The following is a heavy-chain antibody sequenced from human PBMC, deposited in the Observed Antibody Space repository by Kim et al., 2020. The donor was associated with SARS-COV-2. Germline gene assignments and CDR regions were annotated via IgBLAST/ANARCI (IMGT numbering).Heavy chain of an antibody. J-gene: IGHJ4*02. V-gene: IGHV5-51*01. CDR3: ARHLGFEIVGATDY. D-gene: IGHD1-26*01. Sequence: PPFQGQVTISADKSISTAYLQWSSLKASDTAMYYCARHLGFEIVGATDYWGQGTLVTVSS.